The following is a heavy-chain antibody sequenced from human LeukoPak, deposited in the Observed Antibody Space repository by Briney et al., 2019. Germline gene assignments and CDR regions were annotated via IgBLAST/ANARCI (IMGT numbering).Heavy chain of an antibody. J-gene: IGHJ6*03. Sequence: PSEPLSLTCTVSGGSISLYYWHWIRQPAGKGLEWIGRIFTSGITNYNPSLKSRVTMSVDTSKGQFSLALSSVTAADTAVYYCAREISGSYYNPLGYMDVWGKGTTVTVAS. CDR3: AREISGSYYNPLGYMDV. V-gene: IGHV4-4*07. CDR2: IFTSGIT. D-gene: IGHD3-10*01. CDR1: GGSISLYY.